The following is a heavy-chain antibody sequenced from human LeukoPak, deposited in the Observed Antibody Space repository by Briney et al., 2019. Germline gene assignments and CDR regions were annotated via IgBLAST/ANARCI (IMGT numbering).Heavy chain of an antibody. CDR2: INHSGST. Sequence: GSLRLSCAASGFTFGSYSMNWIRQPPGKGLEWIGEINHSGSTNYNPSLKSRVTISVDTSKNQFSLKLSSVTAADTAVYYCASLHTMIPLWGQGTLVTVSS. D-gene: IGHD3-22*01. V-gene: IGHV4-34*01. CDR3: ASLHTMIPL. CDR1: GFTFGSYS. J-gene: IGHJ4*02.